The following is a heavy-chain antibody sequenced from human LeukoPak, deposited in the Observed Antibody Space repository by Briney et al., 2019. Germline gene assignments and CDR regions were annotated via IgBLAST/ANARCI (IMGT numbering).Heavy chain of an antibody. CDR3: ARAPIITMVRGVNYMDV. CDR2: IIPILGIA. D-gene: IGHD3-10*01. Sequence: GASVKVSCKASGGTFSSYAISWVRQAPGQGLEWMGRIIPILGIANYAQKFQGRVTITADKSTSTAYMELSSLRSEDTAVYYCARAPIITMVRGVNYMDVWGKGTTVTVSS. V-gene: IGHV1-69*04. J-gene: IGHJ6*03. CDR1: GGTFSSYA.